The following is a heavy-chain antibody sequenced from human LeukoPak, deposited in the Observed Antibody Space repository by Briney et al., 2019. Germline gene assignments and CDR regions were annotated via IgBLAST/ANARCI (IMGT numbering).Heavy chain of an antibody. CDR1: GGSISSYY. D-gene: IGHD6-6*01. CDR2: IYYSGST. Sequence: PLETLSLTCTVSGGSISSYYWSWIRQPPGKGLEWIGYIYYSGSTNYNPSLKSRVTISVDTSKNQFSLKLSSVTAADTAVYYCARWSGSVTARNYYYYMDVWGQGTMVTVSS. V-gene: IGHV4-59*01. J-gene: IGHJ6*03. CDR3: ARWSGSVTARNYYYYMDV.